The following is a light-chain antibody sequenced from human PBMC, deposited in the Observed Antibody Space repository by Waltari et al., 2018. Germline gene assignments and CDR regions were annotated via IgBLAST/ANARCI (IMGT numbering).Light chain of an antibody. V-gene: IGKV4-1*01. Sequence: DIVMTQPPDSLSVSLGERATINCKSSQNILYTSNNKNYLAWYQRKPGQPPKLLFYWASTRASGVPDRFSGSGSGTDFTLTISSLQAEDVAIYYCQQYYNTPYTFGQGTKLEI. J-gene: IGKJ2*01. CDR3: QQYYNTPYT. CDR1: QNILYTSNNKNY. CDR2: WAS.